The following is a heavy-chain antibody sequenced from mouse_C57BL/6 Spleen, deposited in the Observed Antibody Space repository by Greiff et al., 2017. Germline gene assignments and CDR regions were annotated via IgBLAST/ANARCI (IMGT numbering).Heavy chain of an antibody. Sequence: QVQLQQPGAELVKPGASVKMSCKASGYTFTSYWITWVKQRPGQGLEWIGDIYPVSGSTNYNEKFKSKATLTVDTSSSTAYMQLSSLTSEDSAVYYCATSDDYDGWAWFAYWGQGTLVTVSA. J-gene: IGHJ3*01. V-gene: IGHV1-55*01. D-gene: IGHD2-4*01. CDR3: ATSDDYDGWAWFAY. CDR2: IYPVSGST. CDR1: GYTFTSYW.